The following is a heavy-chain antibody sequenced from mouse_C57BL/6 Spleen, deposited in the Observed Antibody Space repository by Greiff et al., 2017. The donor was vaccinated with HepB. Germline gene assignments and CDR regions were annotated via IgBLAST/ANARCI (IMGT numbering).Heavy chain of an antibody. CDR3: AREGSYSNYAMDY. CDR1: GFSLTSYG. Sequence: QVQLKESGPGLVAPSQSLSITCTVSGFSLTSYGVHWVRQPPGKGLEWLVVIWSDGSTTYNSALKSRLSISKDNSKSQVFLKMNSLQTDDTAMYYCAREGSYSNYAMDYWGQGTSVTVSS. CDR2: IWSDGST. V-gene: IGHV2-6*03. J-gene: IGHJ4*01. D-gene: IGHD2-5*01.